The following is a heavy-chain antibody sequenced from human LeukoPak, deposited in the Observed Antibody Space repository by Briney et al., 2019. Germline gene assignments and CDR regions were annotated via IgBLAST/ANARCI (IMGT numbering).Heavy chain of an antibody. CDR2: IYSGGST. V-gene: IGHV3-53*01. CDR1: GFTVSSNY. D-gene: IGHD3-3*01. J-gene: IGHJ4*02. Sequence: PGGSLRLSCAASGFTVSSNYMSWVRQAPGKGLEWVSVIYSGGSTYYADSVKGRFTISRDNSKNTLYLQMNSLRAEDTAVYYCARDGDYDFWSGLDYWGQGTLVTVSS. CDR3: ARDGDYDFWSGLDY.